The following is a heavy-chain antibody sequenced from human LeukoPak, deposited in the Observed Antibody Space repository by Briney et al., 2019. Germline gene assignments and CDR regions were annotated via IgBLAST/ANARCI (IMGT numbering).Heavy chain of an antibody. V-gene: IGHV4-34*01. CDR1: GGSLSGNY. CDR3: ARRLRYCTNGVCSNWFDP. CDR2: INHSGST. D-gene: IGHD2-8*01. Sequence: PSETLSLTCAVYGGSLSGNYWSWIRQPPGKGLEWIGEINHSGSTNYNPSLKSRVTIPVDMSKNQFTLKLSSLTAADTAVYYCARRLRYCTNGVCSNWFDPWGQGTLVTVSS. J-gene: IGHJ5*02.